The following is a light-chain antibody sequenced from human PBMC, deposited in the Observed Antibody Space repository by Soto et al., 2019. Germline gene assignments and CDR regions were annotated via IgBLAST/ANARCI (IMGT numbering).Light chain of an antibody. CDR2: DVT. CDR3: SSYAASNNFYFV. J-gene: IGLJ3*02. Sequence: QSALTQPASVSGSPGQSITISCAGTSSDVGGYNYVSWYQQLPGKAPQLVIYDVTHRPSGVSDRFSGSKSGNTASLTVSGLQAEDEADYYCSSYAASNNFYFVFGGGTRLTVL. V-gene: IGLV2-14*03. CDR1: SSDVGGYNY.